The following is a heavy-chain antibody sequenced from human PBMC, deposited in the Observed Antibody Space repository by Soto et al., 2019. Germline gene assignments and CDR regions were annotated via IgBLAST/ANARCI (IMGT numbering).Heavy chain of an antibody. V-gene: IGHV4-30-4*01. Sequence: SETLSLTCTVSGGFIINGDYHCSWIRQPPWKGLEWIGYTYPSGSTYYNASLRSRVTISIDASKNQFSLKLNSVTAADTAVYYCAREGGYDSPHGCWGQGTLVTVSS. CDR2: TYPSGST. CDR1: GGFIINGDYH. J-gene: IGHJ4*02. D-gene: IGHD5-12*01. CDR3: AREGGYDSPHGC.